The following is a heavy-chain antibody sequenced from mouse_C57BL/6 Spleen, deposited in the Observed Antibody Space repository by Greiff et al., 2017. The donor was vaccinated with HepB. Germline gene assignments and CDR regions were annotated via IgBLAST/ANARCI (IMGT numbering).Heavy chain of an antibody. CDR3: VDSSGYDY. CDR2: IDPGNGDT. J-gene: IGHJ2*01. D-gene: IGHD3-2*02. CDR1: GFNFNNTY. Sequence: EVQLQESVAELVKPGASVKLSCTASGFNFNNTYMHWVKQRPEQGLEWIGKIDPGNGDTNYAPKFKGKATITADTSSNTTYLQLSSLTSEDTAIYYCVDSSGYDYWGQGTTLTVSS. V-gene: IGHV14-3*01.